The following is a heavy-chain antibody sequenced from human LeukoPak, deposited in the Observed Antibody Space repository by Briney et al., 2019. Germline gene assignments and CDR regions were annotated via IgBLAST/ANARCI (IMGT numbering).Heavy chain of an antibody. CDR1: GGSISSGGYY. Sequence: KPSQTLSLTCTASGGSISSGGYYWSWIRQPPGKGLEWIGYIYHSGSTYYNPSLKSRVTISVDRSKNQFSLKLSSVTAADTAVYYCARGGSQTGGSDAFDIWGQGTMVTVSS. D-gene: IGHD1-26*01. CDR3: ARGGSQTGGSDAFDI. CDR2: IYHSGST. V-gene: IGHV4-30-2*01. J-gene: IGHJ3*02.